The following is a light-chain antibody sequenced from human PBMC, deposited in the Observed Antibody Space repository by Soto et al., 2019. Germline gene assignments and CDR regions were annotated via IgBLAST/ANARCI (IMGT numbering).Light chain of an antibody. V-gene: IGLV1-40*01. J-gene: IGLJ2*01. CDR3: QSYDSSLSGSVV. CDR2: ANS. CDR1: SSNIGAGYD. Sequence: QSVLTQPPSVSGAPGQRVTISCTGGSSNIGAGYDVHWYQQLPGAAPKLLIYANSNRPSGVPDRFSGSKSGTSASLAITGLQADDEADFYCQSYDSSLSGSVVFGGGTKLTVL.